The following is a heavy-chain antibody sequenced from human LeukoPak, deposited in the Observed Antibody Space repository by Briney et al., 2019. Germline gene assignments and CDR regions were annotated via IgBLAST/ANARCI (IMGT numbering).Heavy chain of an antibody. D-gene: IGHD3-3*01. J-gene: IGHJ5*02. CDR1: GGSISSYY. CDR2: IYTSGST. V-gene: IGHV4-4*07. Sequence: PSETLYLTCTVSGGSISSYYWSWIRQPAGKGLEWIGRIYTSGSTNYNPSLKSRVTMSVDTSKNQFSLKLSSVTAADTAVYYRARVARITIFGVVFNWFDPWGQGTLVTVSS. CDR3: ARVARITIFGVVFNWFDP.